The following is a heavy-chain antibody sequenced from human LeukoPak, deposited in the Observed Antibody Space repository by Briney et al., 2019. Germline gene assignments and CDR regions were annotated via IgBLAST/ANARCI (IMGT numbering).Heavy chain of an antibody. Sequence: PSETLSLTCTVSGASISTNNYYWGWIRQPPGKGLEWIGSFSHSGSTNYNPSLKSRVTISVDKSKNQFSLKLSSVTAADTAVYYCARDNGSGSYYKDWGQGTLVTVSS. J-gene: IGHJ4*02. CDR2: FSHSGST. V-gene: IGHV4-39*07. CDR3: ARDNGSGSYYKD. CDR1: GASISTNNYY. D-gene: IGHD3-10*01.